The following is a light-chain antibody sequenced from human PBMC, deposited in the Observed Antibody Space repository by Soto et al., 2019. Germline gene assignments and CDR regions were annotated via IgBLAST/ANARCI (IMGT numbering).Light chain of an antibody. CDR2: DVT. J-gene: IGLJ1*01. CDR3: SSYTTTRAYV. Sequence: QSALTQPASVSGSPGQSITISCTGTSGYVGRYNYVSWYQQHPGKTPKLMIYDVTDRSSGVSNRFSGSKSGNTASLTISGLRAEDEADYYCSSYTTTRAYVFGTGTKVTVL. V-gene: IGLV2-14*03. CDR1: SGYVGRYNY.